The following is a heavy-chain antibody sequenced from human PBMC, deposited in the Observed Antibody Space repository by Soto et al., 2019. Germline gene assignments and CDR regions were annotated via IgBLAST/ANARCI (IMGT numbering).Heavy chain of an antibody. Sequence: SETLSLTCTVSGDSISSSSYYWGWIRQPPGKGLEWIGSIYYSGSTYYNPSLKSRVTISVDTFKNQFSLKLSSVTAEDTAVYYCAKPFAKLERRNWFDPWGQGTLVTVPQ. CDR2: IYYSGST. V-gene: IGHV4-39*01. CDR3: AKPFAKLERRNWFDP. J-gene: IGHJ5*02. CDR1: GDSISSSSYY. D-gene: IGHD1-1*01.